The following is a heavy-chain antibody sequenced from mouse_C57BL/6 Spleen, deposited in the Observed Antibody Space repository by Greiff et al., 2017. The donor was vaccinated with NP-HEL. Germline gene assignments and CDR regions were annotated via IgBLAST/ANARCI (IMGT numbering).Heavy chain of an antibody. D-gene: IGHD2-4*01. CDR1: GYTFTDYN. CDR3: ARRLYYDYGWFAY. J-gene: IGHJ3*01. Sequence: VQLKQSGPELVKPGASVKMSCKASGYTFTDYNMHWVKQSHGKSLEWIGYINPNNGGTSYNQKFKGKATLTVNKSSSTAYMELRSLTSEDSAVYYCARRLYYDYGWFAYWGQGTLVTVSA. CDR2: INPNNGGT. V-gene: IGHV1-22*01.